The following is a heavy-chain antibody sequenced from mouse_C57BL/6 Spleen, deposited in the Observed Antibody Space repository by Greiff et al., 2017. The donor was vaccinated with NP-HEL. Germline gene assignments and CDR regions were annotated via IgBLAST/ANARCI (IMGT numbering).Heavy chain of an antibody. CDR2: IYPGSGNT. Sequence: QVTLKVCGAELVRPGASVKLSCKASGYTFTDYYINWVKQRPGQGLEWIARIYPGSGNTYYNEKFKGKATLTAEKSSSTAYMQLSSLTSEDSAVYFCARKSPVVAKSWYFDVWGTGTTVTVSS. CDR1: GYTFTDYY. V-gene: IGHV1-76*01. J-gene: IGHJ1*03. CDR3: ARKSPVVAKSWYFDV. D-gene: IGHD1-1*01.